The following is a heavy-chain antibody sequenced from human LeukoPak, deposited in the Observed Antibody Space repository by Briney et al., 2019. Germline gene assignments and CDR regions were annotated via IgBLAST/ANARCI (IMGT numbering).Heavy chain of an antibody. Sequence: PSETLSLTCTVSGGSISTYYWSWIRQPPGKGLEWIGYIYYSGSTNYNPSLKSRVTISLDTSKNQFSLKLNSVTAADMAMYYCARSFSPNYYDLLDYWGQGTLVTVSS. CDR1: GGSISTYY. V-gene: IGHV4-59*01. J-gene: IGHJ4*02. CDR3: ARSFSPNYYDLLDY. D-gene: IGHD3-22*01. CDR2: IYYSGST.